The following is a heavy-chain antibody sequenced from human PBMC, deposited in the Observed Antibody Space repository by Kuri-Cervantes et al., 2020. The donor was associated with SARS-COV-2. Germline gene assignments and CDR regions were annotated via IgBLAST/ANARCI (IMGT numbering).Heavy chain of an antibody. Sequence: SEILSLTGTVSGGSISSYYWSWIRQLAGKGLKWIGRIYTSGSTNYNPSLKSRVTMSVDTSKNQFSLKLSAVTAADTAVYYCARDDSRLEGYFDYRGQGTLVTVS. J-gene: IGHJ4*02. CDR1: GGSISSYY. CDR3: ARDDSRLEGYFDY. V-gene: IGHV4-4*07. D-gene: IGHD3-22*01. CDR2: IYTSGST.